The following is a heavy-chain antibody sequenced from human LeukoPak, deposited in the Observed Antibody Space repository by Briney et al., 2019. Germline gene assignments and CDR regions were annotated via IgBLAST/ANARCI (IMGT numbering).Heavy chain of an antibody. Sequence: GGSLRLSCAASGFTFSSYAMSWVRQAPGKGLEWVSAISGSGGSTYYADSVKGRFTISRDNSKNTLYLQMNSLRAEDTAVYYCAKPPHGCSSTSCSDYWGQGTLVTVSS. V-gene: IGHV3-23*01. D-gene: IGHD2-2*01. J-gene: IGHJ4*02. CDR2: ISGSGGST. CDR3: AKPPHGCSSTSCSDY. CDR1: GFTFSSYA.